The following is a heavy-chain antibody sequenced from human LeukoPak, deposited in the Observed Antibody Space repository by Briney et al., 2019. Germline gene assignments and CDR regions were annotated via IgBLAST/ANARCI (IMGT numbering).Heavy chain of an antibody. J-gene: IGHJ4*02. D-gene: IGHD1-26*01. CDR1: GYTFTSYD. Sequence: ASVKVSCKASGYTFTSYDINWVRQATGRGLEWMGWMNPNSGNTGYAQKFQGRVTMTRNTSVSTAYMELSSLRSEDTAVYYCARGGFHSGSYYQFEYWGQGTLVTVSS. CDR3: ARGGFHSGSYYQFEY. V-gene: IGHV1-8*01. CDR2: MNPNSGNT.